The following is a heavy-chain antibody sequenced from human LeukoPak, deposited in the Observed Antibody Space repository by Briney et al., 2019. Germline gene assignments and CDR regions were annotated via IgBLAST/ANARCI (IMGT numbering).Heavy chain of an antibody. CDR1: GGPISSSSYY. CDR3: PSQPGFGEVIDYFDY. CDR2: IYYSGST. Sequence: PSQTLSLTCTVSGGPISSSSYYWGWFRQPPGKELEWGGSIYYSGSTYYNPSLKSRVTISVDTSKIQFSLNLSCVTPADTSVYCCPSQPGFGEVIDYFDYWGQGNLVTVSS. D-gene: IGHD3-10*01. J-gene: IGHJ4*02. V-gene: IGHV4-39*01.